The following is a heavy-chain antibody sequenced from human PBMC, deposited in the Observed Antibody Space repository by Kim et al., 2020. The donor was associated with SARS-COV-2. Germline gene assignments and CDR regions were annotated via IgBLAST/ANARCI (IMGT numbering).Heavy chain of an antibody. J-gene: IGHJ4*02. V-gene: IGHV1-3*01. CDR2: ITAGNGNT. D-gene: IGHD6-13*01. CDR3: ERHTAAFRRKGYFDY. Sequence: ASVKVSCKASGYTFSSYAIHWVRQAPGQRPEWMGWITAGNGNTEYVEEFQGRITIARDTSARTAYMELSSLRSEDTAVSYCERHTAAFRRKGYFDYWGRGSLVTVSS. CDR1: GYTFSSYA.